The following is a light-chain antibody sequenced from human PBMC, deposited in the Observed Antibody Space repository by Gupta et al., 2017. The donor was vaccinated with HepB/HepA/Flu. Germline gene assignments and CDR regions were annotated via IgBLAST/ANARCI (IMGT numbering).Light chain of an antibody. CDR2: DAS. Sequence: IVLTQSPATLSLSPGASATLSCMASQSISSHLVWYQQKPGQAPRLLIYDASNRAIGTPTRFRGRGSGTDFTLTVTGLEPEDFAVYYCKQHRSWPLTFGGGTKVEIK. CDR1: QSISSH. CDR3: KQHRSWPLT. J-gene: IGKJ4*01. V-gene: IGKV3-11*01.